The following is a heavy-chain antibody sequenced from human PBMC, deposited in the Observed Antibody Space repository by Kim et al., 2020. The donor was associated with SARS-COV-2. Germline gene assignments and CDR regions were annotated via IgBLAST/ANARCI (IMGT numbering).Heavy chain of an antibody. Sequence: NKYYADSVKGRFTISRDNSKNTLYLQMNSLRAEDTAVYYCARDKEDYFDYWGQGTLVTVSS. CDR2: NK. CDR3: ARDKEDYFDY. V-gene: IGHV3-33*01. J-gene: IGHJ4*02.